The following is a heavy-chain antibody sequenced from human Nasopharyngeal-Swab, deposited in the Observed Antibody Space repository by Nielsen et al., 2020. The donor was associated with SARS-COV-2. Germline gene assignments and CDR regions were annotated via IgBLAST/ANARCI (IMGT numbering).Heavy chain of an antibody. D-gene: IGHD6-19*01. CDR1: GFTFSSYG. V-gene: IGHV3-33*08. J-gene: IGHJ4*02. CDR3: ARDRIAVAGIIDY. Sequence: GESPKISCSASGFTFSSYGMHWVRPAPGKGLEWVAVIWYDGSNKYYADSVKGRFTISRDNSKNTLYLQMNSLRAEDTAVYYCARDRIAVAGIIDYWGQGTLVTVSS. CDR2: IWYDGSNK.